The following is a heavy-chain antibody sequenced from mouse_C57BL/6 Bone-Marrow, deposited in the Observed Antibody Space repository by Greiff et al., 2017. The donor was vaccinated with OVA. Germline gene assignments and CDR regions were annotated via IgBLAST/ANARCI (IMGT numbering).Heavy chain of an antibody. CDR3: AREAGYYWYFDV. J-gene: IGHJ1*03. V-gene: IGHV1-82*01. CDR2: IYPGDGDT. Sequence: QVQLKESGPELVKPGASVKISCKASGYAFSSSWMNWVKQRPGKGLEWIGRIYPGDGDTNYNGKFKGKATLTADKSSSTAYMQLSSLTSEDSAVYFCAREAGYYWYFDVWGTGTTVTVSS. CDR1: GYAFSSSW. D-gene: IGHD2-2*01.